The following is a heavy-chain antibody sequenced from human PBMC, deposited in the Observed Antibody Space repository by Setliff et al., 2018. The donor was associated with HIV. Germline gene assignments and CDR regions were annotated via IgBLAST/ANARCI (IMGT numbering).Heavy chain of an antibody. CDR3: ASSSPGYYDILTGYYEGYYFDY. V-gene: IGHV4-38-2*01. CDR1: GFSISSRYY. Sequence: SETLSLTCDVSGFSISSRYYWGWIRQSPGKGLEWIGSIYHSGSTYYNPSLKSRVTLSVDTSKNQFSLKLSSVTAADTAVYYCASSSPGYYDILTGYYEGYYFDYWGQGTLVTVSS. D-gene: IGHD3-9*01. J-gene: IGHJ4*02. CDR2: IYHSGST.